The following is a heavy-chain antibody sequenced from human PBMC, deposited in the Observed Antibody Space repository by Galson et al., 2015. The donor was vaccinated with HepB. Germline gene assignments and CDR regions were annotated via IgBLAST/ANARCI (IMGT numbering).Heavy chain of an antibody. CDR2: ITQDGSEK. D-gene: IGHD6-19*01. J-gene: IGHJ4*02. CDR3: ARDLDSGWYWYFDY. CDR1: GFTFSSYW. V-gene: IGHV3-7*03. Sequence: SLRLSCAASGFTFSSYWMSWVRQAPGKGLEWVANITQDGSEKYYVDSVKGRFTISRDNAKNSLYLQMNSLRAEDTAVYYCARDLDSGWYWYFDYWGQGTLVTVSS.